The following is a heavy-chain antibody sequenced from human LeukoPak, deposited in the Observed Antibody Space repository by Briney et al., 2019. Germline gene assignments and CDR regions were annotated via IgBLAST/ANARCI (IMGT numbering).Heavy chain of an antibody. V-gene: IGHV3-23*01. CDR2: ISGSGGST. D-gene: IGHD3-10*01. CDR3: AKTMVRGVIGYFDY. J-gene: IGHJ4*02. Sequence: SCKASGFTFSSYGMSWVRQAPGKGPEWVSAISGSGGSTYYADSVKGWFTISRDNSKNTLYLQMNSLRAEDTAVYYCAKTMVRGVIGYFDYWGQGTLVTVSS. CDR1: GFTFSSYG.